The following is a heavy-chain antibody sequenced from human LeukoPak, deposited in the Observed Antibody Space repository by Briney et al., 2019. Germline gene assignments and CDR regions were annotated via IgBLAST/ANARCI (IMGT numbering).Heavy chain of an antibody. D-gene: IGHD4-17*01. V-gene: IGHV1-18*01. CDR1: GYTFTSYG. CDR2: ISAYYGNT. Sequence: GSVTVSCKASGYTFTSYGISWVRQAPGKGLEWMGCISAYYGNTNYVHKLQGRVTIPTDRPTRTPYMEPKRQRADDPAVYDCARDHGHNFVYSGPGTLVTVSS. CDR3: ARDHGHNFVY. J-gene: IGHJ4*02.